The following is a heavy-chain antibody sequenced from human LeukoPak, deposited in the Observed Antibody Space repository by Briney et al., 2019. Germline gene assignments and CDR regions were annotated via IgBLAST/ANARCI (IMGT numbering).Heavy chain of an antibody. J-gene: IGHJ4*02. V-gene: IGHV4-39*07. D-gene: IGHD3-22*01. CDR1: GGSISSSNYY. Sequence: SETLSLTCTVSGGSISSSNYYWGWIRQPPGKGLEWIGNIYYSGSTYYNPSLKSRVTISVDTSKKQFSLKLSSVTAADTAVYYCARVGGMIVVVGIDYWGQGTLVTVSS. CDR3: ARVGGMIVVVGIDY. CDR2: IYYSGST.